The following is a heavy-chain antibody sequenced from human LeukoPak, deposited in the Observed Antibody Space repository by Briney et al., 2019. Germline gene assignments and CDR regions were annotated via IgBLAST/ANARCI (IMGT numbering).Heavy chain of an antibody. CDR2: ISSSSSYI. Sequence: GGSLRLSCAASGFTLSSYSMNWVRQAPGKGLEWASSISSSSSYIYYADSVKGRFTISRDNAKNSLYLQMNSLRAEDTAVYYCARAGRYPNWFDPWGQGTLVTVSS. V-gene: IGHV3-21*01. D-gene: IGHD1-26*01. CDR3: ARAGRYPNWFDP. CDR1: GFTLSSYS. J-gene: IGHJ5*02.